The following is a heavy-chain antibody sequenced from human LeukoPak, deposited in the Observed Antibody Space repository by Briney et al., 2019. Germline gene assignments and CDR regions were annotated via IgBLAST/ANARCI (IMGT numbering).Heavy chain of an antibody. D-gene: IGHD3-22*01. CDR2: INSDGSST. V-gene: IGHV3-74*01. CDR3: ARDYYDSSGYHSFDY. Sequence: GGSLRLSCAASGFTFSSYWMHWVRQAPGKGLVWVSRINSDGSSTSCADSVKGRFTISRDNAKNTLYLQMNSLRAEDTAVYYCARDYYDSSGYHSFDYWGQGTLVTVSS. CDR1: GFTFSSYW. J-gene: IGHJ4*02.